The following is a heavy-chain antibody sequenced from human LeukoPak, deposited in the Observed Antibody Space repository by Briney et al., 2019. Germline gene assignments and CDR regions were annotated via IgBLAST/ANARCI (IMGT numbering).Heavy chain of an antibody. Sequence: GASVKVSCKASGYTFTGYYMHWVRQAPGQGLEWMGGINPNSGGTNYAQKYQGRVTITRDTSISTAYLDLSRLRSDDTAVYYGAGYVVVVAAGGEHDAFDIWGQGTMVTVSS. CDR3: AGYVVVVAAGGEHDAFDI. CDR2: INPNSGGT. V-gene: IGHV1-2*02. D-gene: IGHD2-15*01. J-gene: IGHJ3*02. CDR1: GYTFTGYY.